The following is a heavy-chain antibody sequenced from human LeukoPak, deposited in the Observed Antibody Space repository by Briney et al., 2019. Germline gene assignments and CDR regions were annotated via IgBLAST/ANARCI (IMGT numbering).Heavy chain of an antibody. J-gene: IGHJ4*02. V-gene: IGHV3-23*01. CDR1: GFTFSSYA. D-gene: IGHD6-13*01. Sequence: GGSLRLSCAASGFTFSSYAMSWVRQAPGKGLKWVSTINDNGAGTYYADSVKGRFTISRDNSYNTVSLQMNSLRDEDTGVYYCAKGRAAASNWRFDYWGQGTLVTVSS. CDR3: AKGRAAASNWRFDY. CDR2: INDNGAGT.